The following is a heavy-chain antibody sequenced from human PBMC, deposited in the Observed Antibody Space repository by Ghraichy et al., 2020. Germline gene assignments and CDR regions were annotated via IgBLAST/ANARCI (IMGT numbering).Heavy chain of an antibody. D-gene: IGHD4-17*01. CDR2: IYYSGST. V-gene: IGHV4-59*08. CDR1: GGSISSYY. Sequence: SETLSLTCTVSGGSISSYYWSWIRQPPGKGLEWIGYIYYSGSTNYNPSLKSRVTISVDTSKNQFSLKLSSVTAADTAVYYCARHTTVLGVFDYWGQGTLVTVSS. CDR3: ARHTTVLGVFDY. J-gene: IGHJ4*02.